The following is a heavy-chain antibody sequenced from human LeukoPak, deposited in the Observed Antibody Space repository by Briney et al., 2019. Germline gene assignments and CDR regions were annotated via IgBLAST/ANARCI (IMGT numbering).Heavy chain of an antibody. CDR2: INPNSGGT. D-gene: IGHD3-22*01. CDR1: GYTFTGYY. CDR3: ASGHHYYDSSGPSPPNFDY. J-gene: IGHJ4*02. V-gene: IGHV1-2*02. Sequence: ASVKVSCKASGYTFTGYYMHWVRQAPGQGLEWMGWINPNSGGTNYAQKFQGRVTMTRDTSISTAYMELSRLRSDDTAVYYCASGHHYYDSSGPSPPNFDYWGQGTLVTVSS.